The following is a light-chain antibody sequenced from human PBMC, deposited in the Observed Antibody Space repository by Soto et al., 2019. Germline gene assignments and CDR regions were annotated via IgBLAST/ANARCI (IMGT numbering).Light chain of an antibody. J-gene: IGLJ2*01. Sequence: QSVLTPPASVSGSPGQSITISCTGTSSDVGGYNYVSWYQQHPGKAPKLMIYDVSNRPSGVSTRFSGSKSGNTASLTISGLQAEDEADYYCSSYTSSRTVVFGGGTKLTVL. CDR2: DVS. V-gene: IGLV2-14*03. CDR1: SSDVGGYNY. CDR3: SSYTSSRTVV.